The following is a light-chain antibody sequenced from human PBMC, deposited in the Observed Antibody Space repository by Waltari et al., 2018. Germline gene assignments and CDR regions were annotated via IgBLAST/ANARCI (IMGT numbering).Light chain of an antibody. V-gene: IGKV3-20*01. Sequence: EMVSTPSPGTLALSLGQSSTASCRASNSVSRALAWYQQKPGQAPRLLIYGASTRASGIPDRFSGSGSGTDFSLTISRLEPDDFAVYYCQHYLRLPVTFGQGTKVEI. CDR3: QHYLRLPVT. J-gene: IGKJ1*01. CDR1: NSVSRA. CDR2: GAS.